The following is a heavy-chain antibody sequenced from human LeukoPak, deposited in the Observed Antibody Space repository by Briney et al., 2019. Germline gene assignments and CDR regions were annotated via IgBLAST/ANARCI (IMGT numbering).Heavy chain of an antibody. V-gene: IGHV1-69*04. CDR1: GGTFSSYA. J-gene: IGHJ4*02. CDR2: IIPILGIA. CDR3: ARDGDGYRHSFDY. D-gene: IGHD5-24*01. Sequence: GASVKVSCKASGGTFSSYAISWVRQAPGQGLEWMGRIIPILGIANYAQKFQGRVTITADKSTSTAYMELSSLRPEDTAVYYCARDGDGYRHSFDYWGQGTLVTVSS.